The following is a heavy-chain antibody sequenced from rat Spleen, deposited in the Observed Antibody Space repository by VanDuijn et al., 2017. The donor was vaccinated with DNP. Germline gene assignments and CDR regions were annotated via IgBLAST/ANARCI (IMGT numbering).Heavy chain of an antibody. CDR3: VRRGGKGLFSK. CDR2: VNTGGGIT. V-gene: IGHV5-25*01. D-gene: IGHD3-1*01. Sequence: EVQLVESGGGLVRPGRSMTLSCAASGFTFSNYYMAWVRQAPSKGLEWVASVNTGGGITNYRDSVKGRFIVSRDNAKSTLDLQMDSLRSEDTATYYCVRRGGKGLFSKWGQGTLVTVSS. CDR1: GFTFSNYY. J-gene: IGHJ3*01.